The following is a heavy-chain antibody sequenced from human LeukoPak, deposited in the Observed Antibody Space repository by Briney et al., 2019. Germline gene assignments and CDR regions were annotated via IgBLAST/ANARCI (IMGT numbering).Heavy chain of an antibody. V-gene: IGHV3-74*01. CDR3: GSLTVVAKDH. CDR2: INSDGSGT. CDR1: GFSFSTHW. Sequence: PGGSLRLSCAASGFSFSTHWMHWVRQAPGKGLVYVAQINSDGSGTAYADSVKGRFTISRDNAKNTLYLEMSSLRAEDTAVYYCGSLTVVAKDHWGQGTLVTFSS. J-gene: IGHJ4*02. D-gene: IGHD3-22*01.